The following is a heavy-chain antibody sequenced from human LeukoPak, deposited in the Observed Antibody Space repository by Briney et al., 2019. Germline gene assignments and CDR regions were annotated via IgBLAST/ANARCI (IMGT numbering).Heavy chain of an antibody. CDR1: GGTFSSYA. CDR3: ARDGVRAAGTIDY. V-gene: IGHV1-69*01. CDR2: IIPIFGTA. D-gene: IGHD6-13*01. Sequence: SVKVSCKASGGTFSSYAISWVRQAPGQGLEWMGGIIPIFGTANYAQKFQGRVTITADESTSTAYMELSSLRSEDTAVYYCARDGVRAAGTIDYWGQGTLVTVSP. J-gene: IGHJ4*02.